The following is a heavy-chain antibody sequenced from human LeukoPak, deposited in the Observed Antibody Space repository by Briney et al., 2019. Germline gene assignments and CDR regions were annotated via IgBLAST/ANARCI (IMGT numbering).Heavy chain of an antibody. CDR2: ISGSGGST. D-gene: IGHD3-16*02. Sequence: PGGSLRVSCEASGFTFSSSAMSWVRQAPGKGLEWVSAISGSGGSTYYADSVKGRFTISRDNSKNTLYLQMNSLRAEDTAVYYCAKEGLDFAGVFANGFDYWGQGTLVTVSS. CDR1: GFTFSSSA. CDR3: AKEGLDFAGVFANGFDY. V-gene: IGHV3-23*01. J-gene: IGHJ4*02.